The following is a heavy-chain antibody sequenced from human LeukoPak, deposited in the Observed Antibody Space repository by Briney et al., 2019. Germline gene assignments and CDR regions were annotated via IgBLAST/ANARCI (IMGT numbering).Heavy chain of an antibody. CDR3: TKEGASLGSGYFDY. V-gene: IGHV3-23*01. Sequence: GGSLSLSCARSGFIFSNYAMSWVRQAPGKGLEWVAAIGGGGDHTFYADSVKGRFTISRDNSKNTLYLQRNSLRAEDAALYYCTKEGASLGSGYFDYCGQRTRVTAYS. D-gene: IGHD3-10*01. J-gene: IGHJ4*02. CDR1: GFIFSNYA. CDR2: IGGGGDHT.